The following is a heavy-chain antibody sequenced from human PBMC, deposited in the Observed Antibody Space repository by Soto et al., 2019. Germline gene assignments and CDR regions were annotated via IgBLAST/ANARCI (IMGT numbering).Heavy chain of an antibody. J-gene: IGHJ1*01. CDR2: IIPIFGTA. CDR3: ARGAGIVVVTAKLAEYFQH. CDR1: GGTFSSYA. D-gene: IGHD2-21*02. V-gene: IGHV1-69*06. Sequence: SVKVSCKASGGTFSSYAISWVRQAPGQGLEWMGGIIPIFGTANYAQKFQGRVTITADKSTSTAYMELSSLRSEDTAVYYCARGAGIVVVTAKLAEYFQHWGQGTLVTVSS.